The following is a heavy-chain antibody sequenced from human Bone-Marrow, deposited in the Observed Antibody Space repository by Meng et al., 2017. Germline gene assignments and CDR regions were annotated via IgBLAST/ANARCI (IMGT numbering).Heavy chain of an antibody. V-gene: IGHV3-7*01. J-gene: IGHJ6*02. CDR1: GFTFSSYW. CDR2: IKQDGSEE. D-gene: IGHD2-15*01. CDR3: ARIYTPSYYYYYGMDV. Sequence: GQSLKISCAASGFTFSSYWMSWVRQALGKGLEWVANIKQDGSEEYYVDSVKGRFTIPRDNAKNSLYLQMNSLRAEDTAVYCCARIYTPSYYYYYGMDVWGQGTMVTVSS.